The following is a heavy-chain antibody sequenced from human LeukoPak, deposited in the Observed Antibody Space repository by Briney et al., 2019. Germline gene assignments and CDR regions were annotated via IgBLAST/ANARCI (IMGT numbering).Heavy chain of an antibody. D-gene: IGHD4-17*01. CDR3: ARDFRDYRDYVAYFDS. Sequence: GGSLRLSCAASGFTFSTYAMHWVRQAPGKGLEWVAVILYDGTNQYYADSVKGRFTISRDNSRNTLYLQMNSLKVEDTAVYYCARDFRDYRDYVAYFDSWGQGALVTVSS. CDR1: GFTFSTYA. CDR2: ILYDGTNQ. J-gene: IGHJ4*02. V-gene: IGHV3-30-3*01.